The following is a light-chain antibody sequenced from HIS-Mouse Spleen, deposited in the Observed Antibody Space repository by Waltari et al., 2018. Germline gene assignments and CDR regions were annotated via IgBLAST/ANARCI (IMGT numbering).Light chain of an antibody. V-gene: IGLV3-10*01. CDR2: EDS. CDR3: YSTDSSGNHRV. CDR1: ALPKKY. Sequence: SYELTQPLSVSVSPGQTARITCSGDALPKKYAYWYQQKSGQATGLVIYEDSKRPSGIPERFSGSSSGTMATLTISGAQVEDEADYYCYSTDSSGNHRVFGGGTKLTVL. J-gene: IGLJ2*01.